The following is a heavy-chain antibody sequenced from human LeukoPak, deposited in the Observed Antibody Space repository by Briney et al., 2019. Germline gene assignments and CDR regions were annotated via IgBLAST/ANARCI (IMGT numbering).Heavy chain of an antibody. CDR3: AKDSTHYRVWDDYDSTGLTY. CDR2: IRYDGSNK. J-gene: IGHJ4*02. V-gene: IGHV3-30*02. Sequence: GGSLRLSCAASGFTFSSYGMHWVRQAPGKGLEWVAFIRYDGSNKYYADSVKGRVTISRDNSKNTLYLQMNSLRAEDTAVYYCAKDSTHYRVWDDYDSTGLTYWGQGTLVTVSS. CDR1: GFTFSSYG. D-gene: IGHD3-22*01.